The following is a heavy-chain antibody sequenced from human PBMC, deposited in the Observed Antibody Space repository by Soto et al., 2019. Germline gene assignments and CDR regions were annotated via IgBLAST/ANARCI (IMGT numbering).Heavy chain of an antibody. CDR3: ARDDCTNGVCYTDY. CDR2: ISSSSSYI. Sequence: GGSLRLSCAASGFTFSSYSMNWVRQAPGKGLEWVSSISSSSSYIYYADSVKGRFTISRDNAKNSLYLQMNSLRAEDTAVYYCARDDCTNGVCYTDYWGQGTLVTVSS. V-gene: IGHV3-21*01. CDR1: GFTFSSYS. J-gene: IGHJ4*02. D-gene: IGHD2-8*01.